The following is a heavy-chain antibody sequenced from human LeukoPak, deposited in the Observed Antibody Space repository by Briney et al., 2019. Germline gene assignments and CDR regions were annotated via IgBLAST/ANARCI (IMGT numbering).Heavy chain of an antibody. J-gene: IGHJ4*02. V-gene: IGHV4-59*08. D-gene: IGHD2-21*01. CDR2: VSSDGTT. CDR3: ARLDCAGDGCYNH. Sequence: SETLSLTCSVSGDSVTSYYWSWIRQPPGKGLEWIGYVSSDGTTNYTPSLRSRVIMSVDTAKNHISLSLTSLTAADTAIYYCARLDCAGDGCYNHWGQGTLVTVSS. CDR1: GDSVTSYY.